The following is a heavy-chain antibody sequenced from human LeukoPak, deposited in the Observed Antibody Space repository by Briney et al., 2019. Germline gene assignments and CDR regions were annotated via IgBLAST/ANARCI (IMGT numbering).Heavy chain of an antibody. Sequence: GGSLRLSCAASGFTFSSYTMSWVRQAPGKGLEWVSTITTSDGNTYYADSVKGRFTISRDNSEKTLYLQMSSLRAEDTAVYYCAKTSGSYWDYFDYWGQGTLVTVSS. D-gene: IGHD3-10*01. CDR3: AKTSGSYWDYFDY. CDR2: ITTSDGNT. V-gene: IGHV3-23*01. CDR1: GFTFSSYT. J-gene: IGHJ4*02.